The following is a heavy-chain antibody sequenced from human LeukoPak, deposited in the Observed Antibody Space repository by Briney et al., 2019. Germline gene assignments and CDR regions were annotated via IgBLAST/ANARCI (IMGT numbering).Heavy chain of an antibody. D-gene: IGHD3-16*01. J-gene: IGHJ4*02. CDR2: IRYDGSNK. V-gene: IGHV3-30*02. CDR1: GFTFNNYG. CDR3: ARTGYGYNYFDY. Sequence: GGSLRLSCAASGFTFNNYGMHWVRQAPGKGLEWVAFIRYDGSNKYYADSVKGRFTISRDNSKNTLYLQMNSLRAEDTAVYYCARTGYGYNYFDYWGQGTRVTVSS.